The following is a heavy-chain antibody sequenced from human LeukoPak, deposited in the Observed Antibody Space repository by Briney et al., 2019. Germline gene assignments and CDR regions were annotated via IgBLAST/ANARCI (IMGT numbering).Heavy chain of an antibody. V-gene: IGHV4-39*01. Sequence: SETLSHSCTVSGGSIFSSSQYWGSIRQPPGKGLEWIGSIYCSGNTYYNPSLKSRVTISVDTSKNQFSLKLISVTAADTAVYYCARLPTEAAFYPDWGPGTLVTVSS. CDR1: GGSIFSSSQY. CDR3: ARLPTEAAFYPD. J-gene: IGHJ1*01. D-gene: IGHD2/OR15-2a*01. CDR2: IYCSGNT.